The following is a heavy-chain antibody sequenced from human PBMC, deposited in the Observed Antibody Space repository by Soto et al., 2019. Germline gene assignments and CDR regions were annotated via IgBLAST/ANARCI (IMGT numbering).Heavy chain of an antibody. D-gene: IGHD5-18*01. J-gene: IGHJ4*02. CDR1: GYTFTRYY. CDR3: ATFSRGCGYRHSFAY. CDR2: INPSSGST. Sequence: QVQLVQSGAEVKKPGASVKVSCKASGYTFTRYYMHWVRQAPGQGLEWMGMINPSSGSTSYAQKFQGSVTMTRDTTTSTVYMERSSLRSEDTAVYYCATFSRGCGYRHSFAYGGQGTLVTVSS. V-gene: IGHV1-46*01.